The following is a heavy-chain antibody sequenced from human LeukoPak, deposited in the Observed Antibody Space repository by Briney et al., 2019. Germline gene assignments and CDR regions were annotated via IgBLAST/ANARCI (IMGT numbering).Heavy chain of an antibody. V-gene: IGHV3-30*01. CDR2: VSYDGSWD. J-gene: IGHJ4*02. CDR1: GFTFTNYA. Sequence: GGSLRLSCAASGFTFTNYAMHWVPQTPGKGGEWVAFVSYDGSWDSYSDSVKGRFTTSRDAFKNTLYLQMNSLRAEDTAVYYCTREERGYIPAFWGQGTLVTVSS. D-gene: IGHD3-16*02. CDR3: TREERGYIPAF.